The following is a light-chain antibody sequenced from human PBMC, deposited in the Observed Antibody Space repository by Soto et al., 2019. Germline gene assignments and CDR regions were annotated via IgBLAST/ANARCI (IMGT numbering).Light chain of an antibody. V-gene: IGKV3-15*01. CDR3: QQYDSFSST. J-gene: IGKJ5*01. CDR1: QSVSSH. Sequence: EIVLTQSPATLSVSPGERATVSCRASQSVSSHLAWYQHKPGQAPRLLFYDASTRATGIPARFSGSGSGTEFSLTISSLQPDDFATYYCQQYDSFSSTFGQGTRLEIK. CDR2: DAS.